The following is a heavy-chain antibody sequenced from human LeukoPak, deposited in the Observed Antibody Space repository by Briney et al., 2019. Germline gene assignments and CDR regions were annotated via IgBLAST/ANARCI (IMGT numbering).Heavy chain of an antibody. D-gene: IGHD2-15*01. Sequence: ASVKVSCKASGGTFCSYAIRWVRQAPGQGLEWMGGIIPIFGTANYAQKFQGSVTITTDESTSTAYMELSSLRSEDTAVYYCARGRVVAALVADLGDYWGQGTLVTVSS. CDR2: IIPIFGTA. CDR1: GGTFCSYA. CDR3: ARGRVVAALVADLGDY. J-gene: IGHJ4*02. V-gene: IGHV1-69*05.